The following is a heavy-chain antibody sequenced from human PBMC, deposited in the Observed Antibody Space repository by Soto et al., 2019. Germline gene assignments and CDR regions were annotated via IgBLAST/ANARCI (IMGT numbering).Heavy chain of an antibody. D-gene: IGHD3-10*01. CDR2: IYSGGSK. CDR3: AGSRPPMVRGAHSSWVYYYGMDV. CDR1: GFTVSSNY. Sequence: GGSLRLSCAASGFTVSSNYMSWVRQAPGKGLEWVSVIYSGGSKYYADSVKGRFTISRDNSKNTLYLQMNSLRAEDRAVYYCAGSRPPMVRGAHSSWVYYYGMDVWGQGTTVTVSS. V-gene: IGHV3-53*01. J-gene: IGHJ6*02.